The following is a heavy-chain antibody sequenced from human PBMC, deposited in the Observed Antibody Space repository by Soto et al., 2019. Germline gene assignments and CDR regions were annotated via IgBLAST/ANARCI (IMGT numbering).Heavy chain of an antibody. D-gene: IGHD2-2*01. Sequence: SETLSLTCKASGGSMNNYYWHWIRQPPGKGLEWIGNIFYSGSTNYSPSVESRVSRLVDTSTNKFSLTLRSVTAADTAVYYCARVAASSPFQLAFTSVDVCGHRTTVTVSS. CDR1: GGSMNNYY. V-gene: IGHV4-59*01. J-gene: IGHJ6*02. CDR3: ARVAASSPFQLAFTSVDV. CDR2: IFYSGST.